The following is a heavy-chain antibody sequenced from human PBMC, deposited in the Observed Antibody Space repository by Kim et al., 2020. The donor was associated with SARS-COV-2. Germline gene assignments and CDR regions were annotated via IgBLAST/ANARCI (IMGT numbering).Heavy chain of an antibody. J-gene: IGHJ4*02. CDR2: DK. V-gene: IGHV2-5*01. CDR3: AHRTVVTVWGY. D-gene: IGHD3-16*01. Sequence: DKRYSTSMKSRLTITKDTSKNQVVLTMTNMDPVDTATYYCAHRTVVTVWGYWGQGTLVTVSS.